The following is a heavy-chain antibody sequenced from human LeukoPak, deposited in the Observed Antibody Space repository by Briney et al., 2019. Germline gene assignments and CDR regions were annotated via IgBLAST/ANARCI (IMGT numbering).Heavy chain of an antibody. D-gene: IGHD2-2*01. J-gene: IGHJ4*02. CDR2: IYPGDSDT. V-gene: IGHV5-51*01. Sequence: GESLKISCKGSGYGFTSYWIAWARQMPGKGLEWMGIIYPGDSDTRYSPSFQGQVTISADKSISTAYLQWSSLKASDTAMYYCATYHDSYYLDYWGQGTLVAVSS. CDR1: GYGFTSYW. CDR3: ATYHDSYYLDY.